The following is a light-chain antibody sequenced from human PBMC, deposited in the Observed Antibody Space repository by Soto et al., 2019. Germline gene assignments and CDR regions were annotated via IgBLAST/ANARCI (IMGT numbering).Light chain of an antibody. CDR1: SSDLGGYKY. J-gene: IGLJ2*01. CDR3: CSYAGSSTLV. CDR2: EGS. Sequence: QSALTQPASVSGSPGQSITISCTGTSSDLGGYKYVSWYQQHPGKAPKLMIYEGSKRPSGVSNRFSGSKSGNTASLTISGLQAEDEADYYCCSYAGSSTLVFGGGTQLTVL. V-gene: IGLV2-23*01.